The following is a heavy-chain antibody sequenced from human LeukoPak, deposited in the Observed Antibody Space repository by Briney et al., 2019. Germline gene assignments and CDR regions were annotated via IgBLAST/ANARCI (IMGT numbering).Heavy chain of an antibody. Sequence: GGSLRLSCTVSGFTFDDYAMHWVRHTPGKGLEWVAVITWNRDNIGYGDSVKGRFTISRDNVKNVLYLQMNSLRPEDTALYYCAKDLSSAITSGLVLDVWGQGTTV. CDR2: ITWNRDNI. J-gene: IGHJ6*02. D-gene: IGHD3-22*01. CDR3: AKDLSSAITSGLVLDV. CDR1: GFTFDDYA. V-gene: IGHV3-9*01.